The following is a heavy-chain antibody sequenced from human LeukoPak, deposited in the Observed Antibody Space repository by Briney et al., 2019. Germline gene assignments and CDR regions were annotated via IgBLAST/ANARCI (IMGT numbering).Heavy chain of an antibody. CDR1: GGTLSSYA. CDR3: ARGGTVTGTTKYYYGMDV. D-gene: IGHD1-7*01. Sequence: ASVKVSCKASGGTLSSYAISWVRQAPGQGLEWMGRIIPILGIANYAQKFQGRVTITADKSTSTAYMELSSLRSEDTAVYHCARGGTVTGTTKYYYGMDVWGQGTTVTVSS. V-gene: IGHV1-69*04. CDR2: IIPILGIA. J-gene: IGHJ6*02.